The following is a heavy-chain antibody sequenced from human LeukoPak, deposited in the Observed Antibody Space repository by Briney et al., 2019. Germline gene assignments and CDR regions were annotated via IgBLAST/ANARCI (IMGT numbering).Heavy chain of an antibody. CDR2: VDSDGSST. J-gene: IGHJ4*02. CDR3: ARGGPSGSYFDY. CDR1: GSTFRRDW. V-gene: IGHV3-74*01. D-gene: IGHD1-26*01. Sequence: QPGGSLRLACAASGSTFRRDWMHWVRQAPGKGLVWLSRVDSDGSSTAYADSVKGRFTISRDNAKNTVYLQMNSLRAEDTAVYYCARGGPSGSYFDYWGQGTLVTVSS.